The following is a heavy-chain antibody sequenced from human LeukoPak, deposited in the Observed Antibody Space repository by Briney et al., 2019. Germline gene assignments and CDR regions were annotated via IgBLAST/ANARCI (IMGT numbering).Heavy chain of an antibody. CDR3: ARGNWPPAFDM. V-gene: IGHV4-59*01. D-gene: IGHD1-1*01. CDR1: GGSISGYY. J-gene: IGHJ3*02. Sequence: PSETLSLTCTVSGGSISGYYWTWIRQPPGKGLEWIGFNYYSGSTNYNSSLKSRVTISVDTSKNQFSLKLSSVTAADTAIYYCARGNWPPAFDMWGQGTLVTVSS. CDR2: NYYSGST.